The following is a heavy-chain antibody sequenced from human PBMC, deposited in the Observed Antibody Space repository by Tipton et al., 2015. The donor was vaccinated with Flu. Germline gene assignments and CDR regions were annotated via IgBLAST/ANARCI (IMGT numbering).Heavy chain of an antibody. D-gene: IGHD5-18*01. CDR3: ARVITELGGWLQFSSAGHFDP. CDR1: GFTFSGYA. CDR2: ISGDGVST. V-gene: IGHV3-23*01. Sequence: AASGFTFSGYAMNWVRQAPGKGLEWVSGISGDGVSTYYGDSVKGRFTISRDNSKSTLWLQMNSLRAEDTAVYYCARVITELGGWLQFSSAGHFDPWGRGTLVTVSS. J-gene: IGHJ5*02.